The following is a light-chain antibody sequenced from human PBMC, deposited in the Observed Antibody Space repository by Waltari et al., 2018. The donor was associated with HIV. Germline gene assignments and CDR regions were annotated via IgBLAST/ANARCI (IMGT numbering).Light chain of an antibody. CDR1: SSNIKNDN. J-gene: IGLJ1*01. CDR3: VGWDSSLSAYV. V-gene: IGLV1-47*01. Sequence: QSFLTQPPSASGTPGQTVTISCSGSSSNIKNDNVYWYQQLPGMTPKLLIYKNFLRPSGVPDRFAASTSGTSASLTISGLRSADEADYYCVGWDSSLSAYVFGAGTKVAVL. CDR2: KNF.